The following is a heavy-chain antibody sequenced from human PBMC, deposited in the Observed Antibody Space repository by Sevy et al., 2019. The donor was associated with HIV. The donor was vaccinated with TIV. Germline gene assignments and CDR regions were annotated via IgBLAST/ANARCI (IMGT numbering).Heavy chain of an antibody. D-gene: IGHD1-26*01. CDR1: GGSITSLY. V-gene: IGHV4-59*08. J-gene: IGHJ4*02. Sequence: SETLSLTCTVSGGSITSLYWNWIRQPPGKGLECIANIYYNGHINYIPSLKSRFTLSLDTSKNQFSLRLSSVTAADTAMYYCAGENAWGRGYSWGQGTLVTVSS. CDR3: AGENAWGRGYS. CDR2: IYYNGHI.